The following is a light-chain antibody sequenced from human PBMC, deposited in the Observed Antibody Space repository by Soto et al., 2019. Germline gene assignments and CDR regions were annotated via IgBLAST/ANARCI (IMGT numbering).Light chain of an antibody. Sequence: SYELTQPPSVSVAPGQTAKITCAGDNIGTKSMHWYQQRPGQAPVLVVHDDTDRAAGIPERFSGSKSGGTATLTISRVEAGDEADYYCQVWDIITYHVVFGGGTKVTVL. CDR3: QVWDIITYHVV. CDR1: NIGTKS. J-gene: IGLJ2*01. CDR2: DDT. V-gene: IGLV3-21*02.